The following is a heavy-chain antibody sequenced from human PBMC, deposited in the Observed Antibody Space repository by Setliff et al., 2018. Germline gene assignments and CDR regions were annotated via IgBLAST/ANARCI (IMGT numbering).Heavy chain of an antibody. Sequence: PSETLSLTCTVSGGSISSSSYYWGWIRQPPGKGLEWIGSIYYSGSTYYNPSLKSRVTISVDTSKNQFPLKLSSVTAADTAVYYCARDVRVASSSWFKSAFDIWGQGTMVTVSS. J-gene: IGHJ3*02. CDR2: IYYSGST. D-gene: IGHD6-13*01. CDR3: ARDVRVASSSWFKSAFDI. V-gene: IGHV4-39*06. CDR1: GGSISSSSYY.